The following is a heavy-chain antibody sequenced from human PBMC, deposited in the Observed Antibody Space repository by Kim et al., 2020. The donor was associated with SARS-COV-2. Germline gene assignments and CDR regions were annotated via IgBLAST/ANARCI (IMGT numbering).Heavy chain of an antibody. CDR1: GFTFSSYW. Sequence: GGSLRLSCAASGFTFSSYWMSWVRQAPGKGLEWVANIKQDGSEKYYVDSVKGRFTISRDNAKNSLYLQMNSLRAEDTAVYYCARDGPMIVVVLYWYFDLWGRGTLVTVSS. V-gene: IGHV3-7*01. CDR2: IKQDGSEK. CDR3: ARDGPMIVVVLYWYFDL. J-gene: IGHJ2*01. D-gene: IGHD3-22*01.